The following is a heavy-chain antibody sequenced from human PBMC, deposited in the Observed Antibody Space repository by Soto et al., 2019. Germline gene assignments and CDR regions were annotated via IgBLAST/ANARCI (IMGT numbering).Heavy chain of an antibody. CDR3: AGQEGESSWAGDYYYYYGMDA. J-gene: IGHJ6*02. CDR2: IYPGDSDT. CDR1: GYSFTSYW. V-gene: IGHV5-51*01. D-gene: IGHD6-13*01. Sequence: GESLKISCKGSGYSFTSYWIGWVRQMPGKGLEWMGIIYPGDSDTRYSPSFQGQVTISADKSISTAYLQWSSLKASDTAMYYCAGQEGESSWAGDYYYYYGMDAWGQGTTVTVSS.